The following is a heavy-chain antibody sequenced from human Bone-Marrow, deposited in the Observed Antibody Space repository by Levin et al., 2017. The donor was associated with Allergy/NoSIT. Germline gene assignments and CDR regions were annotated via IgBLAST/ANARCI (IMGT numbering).Heavy chain of an antibody. Sequence: GGSLRLSCAAYGFTFSSYSMNWVRQAPGKGLEWVSYIGSSGTIFYADSAKGRFTISRDNAKKSLYLQMNSLRDEDTAVYYCVRDVDLNGHEGYWGQGTQVTVSS. D-gene: IGHD2-8*01. CDR3: VRDVDLNGHEGY. CDR1: GFTFSSYS. V-gene: IGHV3-48*02. J-gene: IGHJ4*02. CDR2: IGSSGTI.